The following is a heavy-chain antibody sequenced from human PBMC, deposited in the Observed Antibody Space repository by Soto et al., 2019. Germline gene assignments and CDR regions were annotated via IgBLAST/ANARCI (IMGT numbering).Heavy chain of an antibody. CDR3: ARDGPGRGSGSRIPFDI. CDR1: GGTFSSYA. V-gene: IGHV1-69*01. D-gene: IGHD3-10*01. CDR2: IIPIFGTA. Sequence: QVQLVQSGAEVKKPGSSVKVSCKASGGTFSSYAISWVRQAPGQGLEWMGGIIPIFGTANYAQKFQGRVTITADESTSTSYMELSSLRSEDTAVYYCARDGPGRGSGSRIPFDIWGQGTMVTVSS. J-gene: IGHJ3*02.